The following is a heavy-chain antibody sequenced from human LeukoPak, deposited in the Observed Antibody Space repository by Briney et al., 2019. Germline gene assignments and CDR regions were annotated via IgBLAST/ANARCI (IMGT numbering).Heavy chain of an antibody. Sequence: ASVKVSCKASGYTFTGYYMHWVRQAPGQGLEWMGWINPNSGGTNYAQKFQGRVTMTRDTSISTAYMELSRLRSDDTAVYYCARDISVYCSSTSCYPKGTGGIGYWGQGTLVTVSS. CDR2: INPNSGGT. D-gene: IGHD2-2*01. J-gene: IGHJ4*02. CDR3: ARDISVYCSSTSCYPKGTGGIGY. V-gene: IGHV1-2*02. CDR1: GYTFTGYY.